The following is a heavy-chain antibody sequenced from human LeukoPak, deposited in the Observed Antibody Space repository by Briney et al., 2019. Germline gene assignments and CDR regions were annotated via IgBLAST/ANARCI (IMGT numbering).Heavy chain of an antibody. D-gene: IGHD3-16*02. V-gene: IGHV4-38-2*02. CDR2: IYHNGST. Sequence: NPSETLSLTCTVSGYSISSGYYWGWIRQPPGKGLEWIGSIYHNGSTYYNPSLKSRVTISVDTSKNQFSLKLSSVTAADTAVYYCARKPYDYVWGSYRPALYYFDYWGQGTLVTVSS. CDR1: GYSISSGYY. CDR3: ARKPYDYVWGSYRPALYYFDY. J-gene: IGHJ4*02.